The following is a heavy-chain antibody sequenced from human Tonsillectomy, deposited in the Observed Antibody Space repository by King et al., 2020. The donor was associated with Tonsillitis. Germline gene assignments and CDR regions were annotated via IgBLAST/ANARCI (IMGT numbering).Heavy chain of an antibody. Sequence: VQLVESGGGVVQPGRSLRLSCAASGFTFLSYAMHWVRQAPGKGLEWVAVISYDGSNKYYADSVKGRFTISRDNSKNTLYLQMNSLRAEDTAVYYCARDPGYYDSSGMGVFDYWGQGTLVTVSS. J-gene: IGHJ4*02. D-gene: IGHD3-22*01. CDR2: ISYDGSNK. V-gene: IGHV3-30-3*01. CDR1: GFTFLSYA. CDR3: ARDPGYYDSSGMGVFDY.